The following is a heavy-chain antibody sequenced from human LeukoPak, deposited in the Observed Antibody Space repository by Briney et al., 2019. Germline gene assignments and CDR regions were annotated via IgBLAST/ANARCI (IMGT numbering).Heavy chain of an antibody. Sequence: GGSLRLSCAASGFTFSSYGMHWVRQAPGKGLEWVAVIWYDGSNKYYADSVKGRFTISRDNSKNTLYLQMNSLRAEDTAVYYCAREDGYYYSGLDRGQGTLVTVSS. V-gene: IGHV3-33*01. J-gene: IGHJ4*02. CDR3: AREDGYYYSGLD. D-gene: IGHD3-22*01. CDR2: IWYDGSNK. CDR1: GFTFSSYG.